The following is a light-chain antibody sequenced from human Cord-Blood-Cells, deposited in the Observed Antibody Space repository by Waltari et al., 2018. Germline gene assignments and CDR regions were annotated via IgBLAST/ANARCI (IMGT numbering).Light chain of an antibody. CDR2: SNN. CDR1: SSIIRSNT. Sequence: QSVLTQPPSASGTPRQTVTISCSGCSSIIRSNTVNWYHQPPGTAPKLLIYSNNQRPSRGPVRCADSKSGTSTSLAISGLQSEDESYYYWAAWDDRLNGPVFGGVTKLSV. CDR3: AAWDDRLNGPV. J-gene: IGLJ2*01. V-gene: IGLV1-44*01.